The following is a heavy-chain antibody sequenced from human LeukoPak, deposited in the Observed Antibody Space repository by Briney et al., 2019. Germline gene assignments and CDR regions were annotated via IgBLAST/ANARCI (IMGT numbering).Heavy chain of an antibody. CDR1: GGSISSSNYY. CDR2: IYYSGST. J-gene: IGHJ5*02. V-gene: IGHV4-39*07. Sequence: PSETLSLTCTVSGGSISSSNYYWGWIHQPPGKGLEWIGSIYYSGSTYYNPSLKSRVTISVDTSKNRFSLKLSSVTAEDTAVYYCAKRLWSSSTSCYDCWFDPWGQGTLVTVSS. D-gene: IGHD2-2*01. CDR3: AKRLWSSSTSCYDCWFDP.